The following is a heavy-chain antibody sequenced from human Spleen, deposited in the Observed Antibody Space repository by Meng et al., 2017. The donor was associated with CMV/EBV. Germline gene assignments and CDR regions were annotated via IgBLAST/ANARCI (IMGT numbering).Heavy chain of an antibody. V-gene: IGHV3-30*02. D-gene: IGHD5-18*01. CDR3: AKDRSRLAMAKDIDY. CDR2: IRYDGSYQ. CDR1: GFTFSSYS. J-gene: IGHJ4*02. Sequence: GESLKISCAASGFTFSSYSMNWVRQAPGKGLEWVTFIRYDGSYQYYADSVKGRFTISRDKSKDTVYLQMNSLRTEDTAVYYCAKDRSRLAMAKDIDYWGQGSLVTVSS.